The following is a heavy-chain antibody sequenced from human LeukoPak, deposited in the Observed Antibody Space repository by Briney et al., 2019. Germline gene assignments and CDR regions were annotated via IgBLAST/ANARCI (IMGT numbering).Heavy chain of an antibody. D-gene: IGHD1-26*01. CDR1: GFTFSNNA. J-gene: IGHJ4*02. Sequence: GGSLRLSCAASGFTFSNNAMSWVRQAPGKGLECVSAITGTIATGDPPYYADSVKGRFTISRDNAKNSLYLQMNSLRAEDTAVYYCARGRGVGATALDYWGQGTLVTVSS. CDR3: ARGRGVGATALDY. V-gene: IGHV3-23*01. CDR2: ITGTIATGDPP.